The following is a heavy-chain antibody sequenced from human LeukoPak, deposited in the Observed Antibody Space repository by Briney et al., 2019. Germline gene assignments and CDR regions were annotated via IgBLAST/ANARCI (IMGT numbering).Heavy chain of an antibody. J-gene: IGHJ4*02. CDR3: ASPRGTYIDY. D-gene: IGHD3-16*01. V-gene: IGHV4-38-2*01. CDR1: GYSISTGYF. CDR2: IFHTGSA. Sequence: PSETLSLTCAVSGYSISTGYFWGWIRQSPGQGLEWIGSIFHTGSASYNPSLKSRATLSVDRSKNEFSLKLTSVSAADTAIYYCASPRGTYIDYWGQGTLVIVSS.